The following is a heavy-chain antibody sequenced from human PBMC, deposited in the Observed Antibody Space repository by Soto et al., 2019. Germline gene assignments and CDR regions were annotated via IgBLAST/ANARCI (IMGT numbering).Heavy chain of an antibody. CDR1: GYTRSRLS. CDR2: FAPEDREI. J-gene: IGHJ4*02. V-gene: IGHV1-24*01. Sequence: QVQLVQSGAQVQKPGASVKVSCKISGYTRSRLSVHWVRQSPGTGLEGVGGFAPEDREILFAPKFLGRGTLTADTSADSGYMELTSLTSDDTAVYFCAATLLTPSACAFGGVVAGCLDYWGQGSRVIVSS. CDR3: AATLLTPSACAFGGVVAGCLDY. D-gene: IGHD3-16*02.